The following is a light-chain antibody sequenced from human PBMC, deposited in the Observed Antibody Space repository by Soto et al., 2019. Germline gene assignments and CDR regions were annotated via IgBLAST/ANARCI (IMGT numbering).Light chain of an antibody. V-gene: IGKV1-5*01. CDR1: QSISSW. J-gene: IGKJ1*01. Sequence: DIQMTQSPSTLSASVGDRVTITCRASQSISSWLAWYQQKPGKAPKLLIYDASSLESGVPSRFSGSGSGTEFNLTISSLQPDDFATYYCQPYNSYSEAFGQGTKVDIK. CDR2: DAS. CDR3: QPYNSYSEA.